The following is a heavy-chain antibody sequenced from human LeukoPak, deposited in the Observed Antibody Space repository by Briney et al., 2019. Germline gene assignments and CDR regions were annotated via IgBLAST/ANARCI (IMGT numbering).Heavy chain of an antibody. CDR3: ARDKGLEWLASCFDY. CDR1: GYTFTSYY. J-gene: IGHJ4*02. V-gene: IGHV1-46*01. D-gene: IGHD3-3*01. CDR2: INPSGGST. Sequence: GASVKVSCKASGYTFTSYYMHWVRQAPGQGLEWMGIINPSGGSTSYAQKFQGRVTMTRDTSISTAYMELSRLRSDDTAVYYCARDKGLEWLASCFDYWGQGTLVTVSS.